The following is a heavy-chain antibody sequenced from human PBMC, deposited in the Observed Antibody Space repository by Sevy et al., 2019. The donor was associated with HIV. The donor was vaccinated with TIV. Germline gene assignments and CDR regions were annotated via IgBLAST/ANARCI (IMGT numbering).Heavy chain of an antibody. Sequence: GGSLRLSCAASGFTFSNYGMHWVRQAPGKGLEWVAVIWNDGSNKYYADSVKGRFTISRDNSKNTLYLQMNSLRVEDAAVYFCARGGYVNDRSGRDDFDYWGQGTLVTVSS. D-gene: IGHD3-22*01. CDR3: ARGGYVNDRSGRDDFDY. CDR1: GFTFSNYG. J-gene: IGHJ4*02. V-gene: IGHV3-33*01. CDR2: IWNDGSNK.